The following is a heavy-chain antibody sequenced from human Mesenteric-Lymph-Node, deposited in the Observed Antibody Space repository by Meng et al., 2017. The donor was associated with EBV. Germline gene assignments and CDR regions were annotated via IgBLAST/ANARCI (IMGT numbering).Heavy chain of an antibody. CDR3: ASRHGSVSYVGFDP. CDR1: GGSISRGLR. D-gene: IGHD3-10*01. CDR2: IYHSGIT. V-gene: IGHV4-4*02. Sequence: VQLTGSGPGLGKPSGTLSLPCSVTGGSISRGLRLNCVRQPPVNGLEWIGQIYHSGITYYNPSLADRITISVDKSKNILSLNLTTVTAADTAVYFCASRHGSVSYVGFDPWGQGTLVTVSS. J-gene: IGHJ5*02.